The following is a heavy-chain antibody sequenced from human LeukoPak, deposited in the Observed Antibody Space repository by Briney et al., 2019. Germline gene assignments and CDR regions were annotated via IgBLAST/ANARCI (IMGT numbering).Heavy chain of an antibody. Sequence: KPSETLSLTCTLSGGSISNNNYYWAWIRQPPGKGLECIGSIYYSGSPYYNPSLKSRVTISVDTSKNQFSLKLSSVTAADTAVYYCGRHSTIGPTDWFDPWGQGALVTVSS. CDR3: GRHSTIGPTDWFDP. J-gene: IGHJ5*02. V-gene: IGHV4-39*01. CDR1: GGSISNNNYY. D-gene: IGHD2-2*01. CDR2: IYYSGSP.